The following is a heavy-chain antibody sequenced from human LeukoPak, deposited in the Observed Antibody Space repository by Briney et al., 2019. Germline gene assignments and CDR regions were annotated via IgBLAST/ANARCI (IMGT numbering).Heavy chain of an antibody. J-gene: IGHJ4*02. D-gene: IGHD2-15*01. V-gene: IGHV3-30*02. CDR3: AKDHNLGYCSGGSCYYFDY. Sequence: AGGSLRLSCAASGFTFSSYGMHWVRQAPGKGLEWVAFIRYDGSNKYYADSVKGRFTISRDNSKNTLYLQMNSLRAEDTAAYYCAKDHNLGYCSGGSCYYFDYWGQGSLVTVSS. CDR2: IRYDGSNK. CDR1: GFTFSSYG.